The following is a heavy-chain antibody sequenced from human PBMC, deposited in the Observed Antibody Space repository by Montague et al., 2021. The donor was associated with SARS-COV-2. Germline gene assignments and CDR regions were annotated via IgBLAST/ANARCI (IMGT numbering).Heavy chain of an antibody. CDR2: INHSGST. V-gene: IGHV4-34*01. CDR3: ARGARQGYGFRLGSFDS. Sequence: SETLSLTCTVSGGSISYGGYFWNWIRQPPGKGLEWIGEINHSGSTNYNPSLKSRVTMPVDTSKNQFSLELSSVTAADTAVYYCARGARQGYGFRLGSFDSWGQGTLVTVSS. D-gene: IGHD3-10*01. J-gene: IGHJ4*02. CDR1: GGSISYGGYF.